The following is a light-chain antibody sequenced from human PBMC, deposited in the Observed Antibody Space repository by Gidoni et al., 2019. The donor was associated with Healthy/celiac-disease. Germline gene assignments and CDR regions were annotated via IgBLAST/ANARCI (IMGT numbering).Light chain of an antibody. Sequence: QSALTQPRSVSGSPGQSVTISCTGTSSDVGGYNYVSWYQQHPGKAPKLMIYDVSKRPSGGPDRFSGSKSGNTASRTISGLQAEDEADYYCCSYAGSYTFGYVFGTGTKVTVL. J-gene: IGLJ1*01. CDR1: SSDVGGYNY. V-gene: IGLV2-11*01. CDR3: CSYAGSYTFGYV. CDR2: DVS.